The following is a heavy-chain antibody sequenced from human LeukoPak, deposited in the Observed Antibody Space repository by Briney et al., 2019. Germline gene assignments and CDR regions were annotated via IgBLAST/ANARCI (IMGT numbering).Heavy chain of an antibody. V-gene: IGHV1-18*01. CDR3: ARSGRLEPTANWFDP. CDR2: ISGYNGDT. Sequence: ASVKVPCKASGYTFTSYDINWVRQATGQGLEWMGWISGYNGDTNYAQELQGRVSMTTDTSTSTAYMELWSLKSDDTAVYYCARSGRLEPTANWFDPWGQGTLVTVSS. J-gene: IGHJ5*02. D-gene: IGHD1-1*01. CDR1: GYTFTSYD.